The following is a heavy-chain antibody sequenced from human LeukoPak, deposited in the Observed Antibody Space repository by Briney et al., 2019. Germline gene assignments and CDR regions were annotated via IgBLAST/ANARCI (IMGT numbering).Heavy chain of an antibody. CDR2: INPNGST. D-gene: IGHD2-15*01. CDR3: ASLPEGYCTGGSGP. V-gene: IGHV4-34*01. CDR1: GGSFSGYY. Sequence: PSETLSLTCAVYGGSFSGYYWRWGRTPPGKGTEWVGEINPNGSTNYNPTLKSRLTISVDTSKNHFSLHLSSLTAVDTAVYYCASLPEGYCTGGSGPWGQGTLVTVSS. J-gene: IGHJ5*02.